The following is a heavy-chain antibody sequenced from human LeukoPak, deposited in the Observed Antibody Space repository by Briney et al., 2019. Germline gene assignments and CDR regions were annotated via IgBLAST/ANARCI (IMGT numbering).Heavy chain of an antibody. J-gene: IGHJ4*02. CDR2: VHYSGST. Sequence: SETLSLTCTVSGGSISPYYWSWIRQPPGKGLEWIGYVHYSGSTSYKPSRRSRVTISVDTSKNHFTLKLSSVTAADTAVYYCARGGYSSSWYFDYWGQGTLATVSS. CDR3: ARGGYSSSWYFDY. V-gene: IGHV4-59*01. CDR1: GGSISPYY. D-gene: IGHD6-13*01.